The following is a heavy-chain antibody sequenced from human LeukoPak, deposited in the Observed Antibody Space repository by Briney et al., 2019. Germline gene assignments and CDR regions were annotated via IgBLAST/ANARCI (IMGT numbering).Heavy chain of an antibody. CDR3: ARGSCTNGVSNHSDD. D-gene: IGHD2-8*01. J-gene: IGHJ4*02. CDR2: IRSKAYGGTT. CDR1: GFTFGDYA. Sequence: PGRSLRLSCTASGFTFGDYAMSWVRQAPGKGLEWVGFIRSKAYGGTTEYAASVKGRFTISRDDSKSIAYLQMNSLKTEDTAVYYCARGSCTNGVSNHSDDWGQGGPLSVSS. V-gene: IGHV3-49*04.